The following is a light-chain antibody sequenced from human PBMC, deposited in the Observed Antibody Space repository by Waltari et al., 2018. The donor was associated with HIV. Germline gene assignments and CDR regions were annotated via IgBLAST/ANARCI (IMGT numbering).Light chain of an antibody. V-gene: IGKV3-20*01. CDR1: QSVPSNY. CDR2: DSS. CDR3: QQYGSSPFT. Sequence: EIVLTQSPGTVSLSPGERAPLSCSAGQSVPSNYLAWYQQRLGQAPRLLIYDSSNRATGIPDRFSGSGSGANFTLTITRLEPEDFAVFYCQQYGSSPFTFGGGTKV. J-gene: IGKJ4*01.